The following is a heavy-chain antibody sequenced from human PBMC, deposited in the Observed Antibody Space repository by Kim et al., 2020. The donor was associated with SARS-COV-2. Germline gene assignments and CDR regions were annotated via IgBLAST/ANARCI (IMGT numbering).Heavy chain of an antibody. CDR3: ARDTGRWYEY. D-gene: IGHD6-13*01. Sequence: SETLSLTCTVSGDSINGFFRSWIRQPAGEGLEWIGHIYPSGSTHYNPSLRSRVTLSVDTSKNQFSLKLTSMTAADTAVYYCARDTGRWYEYWGQGTLVTV. CDR1: GDSINGFF. CDR2: IYPSGST. V-gene: IGHV4-4*07. J-gene: IGHJ4*02.